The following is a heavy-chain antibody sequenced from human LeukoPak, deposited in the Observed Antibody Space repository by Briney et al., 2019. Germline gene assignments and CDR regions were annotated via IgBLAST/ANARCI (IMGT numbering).Heavy chain of an antibody. V-gene: IGHV4-59*08. CDR1: GGSISWNY. Sequence: PSETLSLTCTVSGGSISWNYWSWIRQPPGKGLEWIGFIYSSGSTNYNPSLKSRVTISVDTSKNQFSLKLSSVTAADTAVYYCARHGIYYDILTGYYPTYYFDYWGQGTLVTVSS. CDR3: ARHGIYYDILTGYYPTYYFDY. CDR2: IYSSGST. J-gene: IGHJ4*02. D-gene: IGHD3-9*01.